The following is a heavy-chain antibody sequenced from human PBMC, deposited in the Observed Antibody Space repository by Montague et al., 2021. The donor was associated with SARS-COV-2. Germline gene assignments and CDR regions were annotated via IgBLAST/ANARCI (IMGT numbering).Heavy chain of an antibody. V-gene: IGHV4-39*01. Sequence: SETLSLTCTVSGGSISSSSYCWGWIRQPPGKGLEWTGSIYYSGSTYYNPSLKSRVTISVDTSKNQFSLKLSSVTAADTAVYYCARFPTSYYYDSKAAPATPDAFDIWGQGTMVTVSS. CDR1: GGSISSSSYC. CDR3: ARFPTSYYYDSKAAPATPDAFDI. D-gene: IGHD3-22*01. CDR2: IYYSGST. J-gene: IGHJ3*02.